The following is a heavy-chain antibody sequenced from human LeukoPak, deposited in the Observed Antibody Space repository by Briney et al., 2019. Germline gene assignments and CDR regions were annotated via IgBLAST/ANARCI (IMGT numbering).Heavy chain of an antibody. CDR3: ARDPTRGVYDFWSYFDY. V-gene: IGHV3-33*01. D-gene: IGHD3-3*01. CDR2: IWYDGSNK. J-gene: IGHJ4*02. Sequence: PGGSLRLSCAASGFTFSSYGMHWVRQAPGKGLAWVAVIWYDGSNKYYADSVKGRFTISRDNSKNTLYLQMNSLRAEDTAVYYCARDPTRGVYDFWSYFDYWGQGTLVTVSS. CDR1: GFTFSSYG.